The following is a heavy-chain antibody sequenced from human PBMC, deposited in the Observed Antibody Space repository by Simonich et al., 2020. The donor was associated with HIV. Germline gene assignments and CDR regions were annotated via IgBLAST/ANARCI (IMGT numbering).Heavy chain of an antibody. Sequence: EVQLVESGGGLVKPGGSLRLSCAASGFTFSSYSMNWLRQEPGKGLEWVSSISSSSSYIYYADSVKGRFTISRDNAKNSLYLQMNRLRAEDTAVYYCARDGRKGSSTSCSDYWGQGTLVTVSS. D-gene: IGHD2-2*01. CDR1: GFTFSSYS. CDR2: ISSSSSYI. CDR3: ARDGRKGSSTSCSDY. V-gene: IGHV3-21*01. J-gene: IGHJ4*02.